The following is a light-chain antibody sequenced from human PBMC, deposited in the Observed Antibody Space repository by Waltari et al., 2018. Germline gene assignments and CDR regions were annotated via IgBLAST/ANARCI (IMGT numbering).Light chain of an antibody. Sequence: QTVVTQEPSFSVSPGGTVTLSCGLSSGSVSTSYYPSWYQQTPGQAPRTLIYSTNARTSGGPNRISRYILWNKAALYITGAQVDDESDYFCVLYMGSGIWVFGGGTKLTVL. V-gene: IGLV8-61*01. CDR3: VLYMGSGIWV. J-gene: IGLJ3*02. CDR1: SGSVSTSYY. CDR2: STN.